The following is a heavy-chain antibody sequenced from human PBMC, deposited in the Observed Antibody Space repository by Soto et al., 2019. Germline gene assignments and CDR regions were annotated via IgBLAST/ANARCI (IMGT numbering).Heavy chain of an antibody. CDR3: AKDVSQYSSSWAWYFDY. D-gene: IGHD6-13*01. Sequence: EVQLVESGGGLVQPGRSLRLSCAASGFTFDDYAMHWVRQAPGKGLEWVTGISWNSDTIGYADSVKGRFTISRDNAKNSLYLQMNSLRAEDTAVYYCAKDVSQYSSSWAWYFDYWGQGTLVTVSS. J-gene: IGHJ4*02. CDR1: GFTFDDYA. V-gene: IGHV3-9*01. CDR2: ISWNSDTI.